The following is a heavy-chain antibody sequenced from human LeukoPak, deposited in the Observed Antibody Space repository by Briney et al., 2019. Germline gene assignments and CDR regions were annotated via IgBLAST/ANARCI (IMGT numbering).Heavy chain of an antibody. CDR3: ARVVVVVVAASNWFDP. J-gene: IGHJ5*02. V-gene: IGHV4-59*12. CDR2: IYYSGST. Sequence: PSETLSLTCTVSGGSISSYYWSWIRQPPGKGLEWIGYIYYSGSTNYNPSLKSRVTLSVDTSKNQFSLKLSSVTAADTAVYYCARVVVVVVAASNWFDPWGQGTLVTVSS. D-gene: IGHD2-15*01. CDR1: GGSISSYY.